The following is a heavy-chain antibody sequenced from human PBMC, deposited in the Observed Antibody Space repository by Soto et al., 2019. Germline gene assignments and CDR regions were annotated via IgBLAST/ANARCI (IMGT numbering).Heavy chain of an antibody. CDR2: MSPNSGQT. CDR1: GYTFTNFH. V-gene: IGHV1-8*01. D-gene: IGHD3-10*01. Sequence: QVQLVQSGAEVKEPGASVKVSCRTSGYTFTNFHINWVRQAAGLGLEWMGWMSPNSGQTDYAQKFQGRVTMTRDTSTSTSYMELRSLRSEDTAVYYCARGVGDLGDYWGQGTLITVSP. CDR3: ARGVGDLGDY. J-gene: IGHJ4*02.